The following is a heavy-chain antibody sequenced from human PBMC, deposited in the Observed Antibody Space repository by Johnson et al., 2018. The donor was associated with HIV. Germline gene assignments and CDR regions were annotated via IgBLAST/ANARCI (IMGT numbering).Heavy chain of an antibody. V-gene: IGHV3-33*06. J-gene: IGHJ3*02. CDR1: GLTFSSYG. CDR3: AKGSGWYSAFDI. CDR2: IWYDGSNK. D-gene: IGHD6-19*01. Sequence: QVQLVESGGGVVQPGRSLRLSCAASGLTFSSYGMHWVRQAPGKGPEWVAVIWYDGSNKDYADSVKGRFTISRDNSKNTLYLQMNSLRAEDTAVYYCAKGSGWYSAFDIWGQGTKVIVSS.